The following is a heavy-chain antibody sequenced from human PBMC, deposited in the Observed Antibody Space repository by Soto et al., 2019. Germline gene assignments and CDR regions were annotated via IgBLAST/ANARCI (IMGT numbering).Heavy chain of an antibody. CDR3: ARGYYYDSSGFQH. CDR2: IYYSGST. Sequence: LSLTCTVSGGSISSYYWSWIRQPPGKGLEWIGYIYYSGSTNYNPSLKSRVTISVDTSKNQFSLKLSSVTAADTAVYYCARGYYYDSSGFQHWGQGTLVTVSS. J-gene: IGHJ1*01. D-gene: IGHD3-22*01. V-gene: IGHV4-59*01. CDR1: GGSISSYY.